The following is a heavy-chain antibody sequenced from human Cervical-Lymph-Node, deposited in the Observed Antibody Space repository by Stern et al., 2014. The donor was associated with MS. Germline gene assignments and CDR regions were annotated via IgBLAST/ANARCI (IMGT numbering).Heavy chain of an antibody. CDR3: ARSGGSSDRIIEYFQH. CDR1: GASISNFT. Sequence: QVQLQESGPGLGNLPETRPSTCTYFGASISNFTRRWNPHPPGKELGGIGVFYYSGSTNYNPSLKSRVTISVDTSKNQFSLKLSSVTAADTAVYYCARSGGSSDRIIEYFQHWGQGTLVTVSS. D-gene: IGHD6-19*01. J-gene: IGHJ1*01. CDR2: FYYSGST. V-gene: IGHV4-59*13.